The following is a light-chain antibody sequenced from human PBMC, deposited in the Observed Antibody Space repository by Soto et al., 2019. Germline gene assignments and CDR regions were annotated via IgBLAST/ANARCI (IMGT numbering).Light chain of an antibody. CDR3: MQTLQTPLT. CDR2: LGS. V-gene: IGKV2-28*01. CDR1: QSLLHSNGHSY. Sequence: DIVMTQSPLSLPVTPGEPASISCRSSQSLLHSNGHSYLDWYLQKPGQSPQPLIYLGSNRASGVPDRFSGSGSGTDFTLKISRVEAEDVGVYYCMQTLQTPLTFGGGTKVEIK. J-gene: IGKJ4*01.